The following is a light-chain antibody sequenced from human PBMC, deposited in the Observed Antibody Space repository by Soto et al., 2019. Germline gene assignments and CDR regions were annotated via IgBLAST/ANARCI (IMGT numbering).Light chain of an antibody. CDR3: NSYTSSSTGV. CDR1: SSDVGGFNY. V-gene: IGLV2-14*01. Sequence: VLTQPASVSGSPGQSIAISCTGTSSDVGGFNYVSWYQQHPGKAPKLIIYDVSNRPSGVSNRFSGSKSGNTASLTISGLQAEDEADYYCNSYTSSSTGVFGTGTKVTVL. J-gene: IGLJ1*01. CDR2: DVS.